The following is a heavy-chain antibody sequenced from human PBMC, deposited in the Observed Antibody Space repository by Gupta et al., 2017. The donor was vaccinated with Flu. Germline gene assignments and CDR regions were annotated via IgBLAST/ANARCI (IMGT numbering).Heavy chain of an antibody. CDR2: ISSSSSYM. Sequence: EVQLVESGGGPVKAGGSLSLSCEVPGFRFRSHDMDWVRQAPGKGLECVSSISSSSSYMDYADSVKGRFTSSRDNAQNSVFLQMDSLRVDDTAVYDCVRDHSTTWRKGNYFDSWGQVTRVTVSS. CDR3: VRDHSTTWRKGNYFDS. V-gene: IGHV3-21*06. CDR1: GFRFRSHD. D-gene: IGHD1-14*01. J-gene: IGHJ4*02.